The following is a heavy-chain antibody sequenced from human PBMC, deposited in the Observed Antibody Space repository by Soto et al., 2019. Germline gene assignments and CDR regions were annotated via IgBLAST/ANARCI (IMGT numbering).Heavy chain of an antibody. V-gene: IGHV1-18*01. CDR1: GYPFTSYG. CDR3: ARGAMVTLSHYGMDG. J-gene: IGHJ6*02. Sequence: DSVQDSCTASGYPFTSYGISWVRQAPGQGLAWMGWISAYNGNTNYAQKLQGRVTMTTDTSTSTAYMELRSLRSDDTAVYYCARGAMVTLSHYGMDGCGQGTTVTLSS. D-gene: IGHD5-18*01. CDR2: ISAYNGNT.